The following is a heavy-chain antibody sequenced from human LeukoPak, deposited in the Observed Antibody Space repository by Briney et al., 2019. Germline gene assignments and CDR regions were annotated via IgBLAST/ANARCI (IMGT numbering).Heavy chain of an antibody. D-gene: IGHD6-13*01. Sequence: ASVKVSCKASVYTFTSYDINWVRQATGQGLEWMGWMNPNSGNTGYAQKFQGRVTMTRNTSISTAYMELSSLRSEDTAVYYCARAYYSSSWYFGRIRFDPWGQGTLVTVSS. CDR2: MNPNSGNT. V-gene: IGHV1-8*01. CDR1: VYTFTSYD. J-gene: IGHJ5*02. CDR3: ARAYYSSSWYFGRIRFDP.